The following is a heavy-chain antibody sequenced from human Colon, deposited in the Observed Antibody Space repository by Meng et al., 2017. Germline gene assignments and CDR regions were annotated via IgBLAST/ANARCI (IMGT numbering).Heavy chain of an antibody. Sequence: QEQLQEWGPGLWKPSKTLSLTCTVSGGSISGNYWSWIRQSPGRGLEWIAYIYYTGSTNYNPSFKSRATISVDTSKNQFSLNLASVTAADTAVYYCAKYDRPPYCFEYWGQGTLVTVSS. CDR3: AKYDRPPYCFEY. V-gene: IGHV4-59*01. CDR2: IYYTGST. CDR1: GGSISGNY. D-gene: IGHD2-15*01. J-gene: IGHJ4*02.